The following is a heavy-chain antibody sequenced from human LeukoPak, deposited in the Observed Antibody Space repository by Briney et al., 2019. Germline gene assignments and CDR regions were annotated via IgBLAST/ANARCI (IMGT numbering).Heavy chain of an antibody. Sequence: GRSLRLSCAASGFTFDDYAMHWVRQAPGKGLEWASGISWNSGSIGYADSVKGRFTISRDNAKNSLYLQMNSLRAEDTALYYCAKDGWYYYDSSGYYYDYWGQGTLVTVSS. J-gene: IGHJ4*02. CDR1: GFTFDDYA. V-gene: IGHV3-9*01. D-gene: IGHD3-22*01. CDR3: AKDGWYYYDSSGYYYDY. CDR2: ISWNSGSI.